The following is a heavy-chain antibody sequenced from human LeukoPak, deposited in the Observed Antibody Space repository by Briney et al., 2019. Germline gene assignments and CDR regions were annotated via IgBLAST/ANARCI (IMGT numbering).Heavy chain of an antibody. CDR2: ISGSGGST. V-gene: IGHV3-23*01. J-gene: IGHJ4*02. CDR3: AKDWGATTPGGFDY. Sequence: QTGGSRRLSCAASGFTFSSYAMSWVRQAPGMGLEWVSAISGSGGSTYDADSVKGRFTISRDNSKNTLYLQMNGLRAEDTAVYYCAKDWGATTPGGFDYWGQGTLVTVSS. D-gene: IGHD1-26*01. CDR1: GFTFSSYA.